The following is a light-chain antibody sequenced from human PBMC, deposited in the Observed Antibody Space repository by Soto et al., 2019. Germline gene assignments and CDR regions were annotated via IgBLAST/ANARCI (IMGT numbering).Light chain of an antibody. CDR3: QQYGSSPT. V-gene: IGKV3-20*01. CDR1: HSVSTSY. J-gene: IGKJ1*01. CDR2: DVS. Sequence: EIVLTQSPGTLSWSPGERATLSRRSSHSVSTSYLAWYQHKPGQAPRLLIYDVSSRATGIPDRFSGSGSGTDFTLTISRLEPEDFAVYYCQQYGSSPTFGQGTKVEI.